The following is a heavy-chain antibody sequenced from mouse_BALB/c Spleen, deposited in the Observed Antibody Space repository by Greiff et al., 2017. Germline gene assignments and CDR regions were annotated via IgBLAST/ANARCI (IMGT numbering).Heavy chain of an antibody. D-gene: IGHD2-14*01. CDR3: ARDYRYDEAWFAY. CDR1: GYTFTSYN. CDR2: IYPGNGDT. V-gene: IGHV1-12*01. Sequence: LQQPGAELVKPGASVKMSCKASGYTFTSYNMHWVKQTPGQGLEWIGAIYPGNGDTSYNQKFKGKATLTADKSSSTAYMQLSSLTSEDSAVYYCARDYRYDEAWFAYWGQGTLVTVSA. J-gene: IGHJ3*01.